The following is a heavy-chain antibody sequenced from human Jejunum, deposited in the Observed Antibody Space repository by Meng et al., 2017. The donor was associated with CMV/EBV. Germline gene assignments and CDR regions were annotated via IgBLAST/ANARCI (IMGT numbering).Heavy chain of an antibody. CDR2: SIHRGSA. CDR1: VGSCSDLY. Sequence: CGVFVGSCSDLYSSWRRQPPGKGLEWIAESIHRGSANYRPSLNSRLTISVDTSKQQFSLRLSSVTAADTAVYYCARGITAYGSFGYWGQGTLVTVSS. V-gene: IGHV4-34*01. CDR3: ARGITAYGSFGY. D-gene: IGHD3-16*01. J-gene: IGHJ4*02.